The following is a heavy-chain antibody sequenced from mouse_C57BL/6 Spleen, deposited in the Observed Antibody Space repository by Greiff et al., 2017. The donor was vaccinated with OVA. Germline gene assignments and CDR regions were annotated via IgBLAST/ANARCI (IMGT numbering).Heavy chain of an antibody. CDR2: ISYSGST. V-gene: IGHV3-1*01. J-gene: IGHJ3*01. Sequence: VQLQQSGPGMVKPSQSLSLTCTVTGYSITSGYDWHWIRHFPGNKLAWMGYISYSGSTNYNPSLKSRISITHDTSKNHFFLKLNSVTTEDTATYYCARVDQLGEMAYWGQGTLVTVSA. D-gene: IGHD4-1*02. CDR3: ARVDQLGEMAY. CDR1: GYSITSGYD.